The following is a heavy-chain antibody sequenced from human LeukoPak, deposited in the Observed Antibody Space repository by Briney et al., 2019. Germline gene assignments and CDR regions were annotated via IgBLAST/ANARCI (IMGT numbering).Heavy chain of an antibody. J-gene: IGHJ4*02. D-gene: IGHD1-1*01. CDR1: GFTFSSYA. Sequence: GGSLRLSCTASGFTFSSYAMNWVRQAPGKGLEWVSGIGAGGTFTYYADSVKGRFTISRDNSRNTLYLQMNSLRADDTAVYYCAKGNWRYFDYWGQGTLVTVSS. CDR2: IGAGGTFT. V-gene: IGHV3-23*01. CDR3: AKGNWRYFDY.